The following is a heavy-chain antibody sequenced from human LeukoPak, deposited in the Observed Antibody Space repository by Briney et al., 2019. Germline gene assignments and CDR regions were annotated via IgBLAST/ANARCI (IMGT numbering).Heavy chain of an antibody. Sequence: GGSLRLSCAASGFTFSSYWMSWVRQAPGKGLEWVANIKQGGSEKYYVDSVKGRFTISRDNAKNSLYLQMNSLRAEDTAVYYCARDRVAGTALVDYWGQGTLVTVSS. CDR2: IKQGGSEK. V-gene: IGHV3-7*01. J-gene: IGHJ4*02. CDR3: ARDRVAGTALVDY. D-gene: IGHD6-19*01. CDR1: GFTFSSYW.